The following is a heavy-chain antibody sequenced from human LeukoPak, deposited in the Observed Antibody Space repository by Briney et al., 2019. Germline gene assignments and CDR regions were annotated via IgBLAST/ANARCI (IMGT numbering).Heavy chain of an antibody. Sequence: ASVKVSCKASGYTFTGNYLHWVGQAPGQGQEWMGWINPKSGGTTFAQKFQDRVIMTRDTSSSKAYMELSRLRSDDTAVYYCARDHCTSSGCYEYYYNGMDVWGQGTTVTVSS. V-gene: IGHV1-2*02. D-gene: IGHD2-2*01. CDR3: ARDHCTSSGCYEYYYNGMDV. J-gene: IGHJ6*02. CDR2: INPKSGGT. CDR1: GYTFTGNY.